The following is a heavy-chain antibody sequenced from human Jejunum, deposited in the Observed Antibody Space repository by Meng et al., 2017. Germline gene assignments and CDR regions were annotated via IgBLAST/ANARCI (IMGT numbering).Heavy chain of an antibody. J-gene: IGHJ4*02. Sequence: GESLKISCAASGFTFSSYNMNWVRQAPGKGLEWVSSISSSSSYIYYADSVKGRFTISRDNAKNSLYLQMNSLRAEDTAVYYCASSTNYYHSSGYFFEVFGYWGQGTLVTVSS. CDR3: ASSTNYYHSSGYFFEVFGY. CDR2: ISSSSSYI. CDR1: GFTFSSYN. D-gene: IGHD3-22*01. V-gene: IGHV3-21*01.